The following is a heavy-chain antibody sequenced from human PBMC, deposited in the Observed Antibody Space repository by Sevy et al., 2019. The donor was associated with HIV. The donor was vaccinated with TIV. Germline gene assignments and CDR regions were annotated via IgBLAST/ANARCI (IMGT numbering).Heavy chain of an antibody. Sequence: GGYLRLSCTASGFTFSSYTMHWVRQAPSKGLEWVAVISYDGSNKYYADSVKGRFTISRDNSNNTLHLQMNSLRAEDTALYYCAREGYCSGGTCYSDKNWFDPWGQGTLVTVSS. V-gene: IGHV3-30-3*01. J-gene: IGHJ5*02. CDR2: ISYDGSNK. CDR1: GFTFSSYT. CDR3: AREGYCSGGTCYSDKNWFDP. D-gene: IGHD2-15*01.